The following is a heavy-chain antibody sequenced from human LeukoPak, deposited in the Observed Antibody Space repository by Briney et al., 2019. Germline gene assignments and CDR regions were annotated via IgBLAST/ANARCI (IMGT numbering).Heavy chain of an antibody. CDR3: ARQAAWRYYFDY. Sequence: PSETLSLTCTVSGGSISSYYWSWIRQPPGKGLEWIGFIFYSVSTKYNPSLKSRVTISVDTSKNQFSLKLTSVTAADTAVYYCARQAAWRYYFDYWGQGTLVTVSS. CDR2: IFYSVST. V-gene: IGHV4-59*08. D-gene: IGHD3-3*01. J-gene: IGHJ4*02. CDR1: GGSISSYY.